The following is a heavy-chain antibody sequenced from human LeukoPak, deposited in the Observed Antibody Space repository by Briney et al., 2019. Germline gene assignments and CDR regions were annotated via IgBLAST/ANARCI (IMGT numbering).Heavy chain of an antibody. CDR2: IIPIFGTA. CDR3: ARVGYDFWSGYYTESIRDFYYYYGMDV. J-gene: IGHJ6*02. CDR1: GGTFSSYA. Sequence: GASVEVSCKASGGTFSSYAISWVRQAPGQGLEWMGGIIPIFGTANYAQKFQGRVTITADESTSTAYMELSSLRSEDTAVYYCARVGYDFWSGYYTESIRDFYYYYGMDVWGQGTTVTVSS. V-gene: IGHV1-69*13. D-gene: IGHD3-3*01.